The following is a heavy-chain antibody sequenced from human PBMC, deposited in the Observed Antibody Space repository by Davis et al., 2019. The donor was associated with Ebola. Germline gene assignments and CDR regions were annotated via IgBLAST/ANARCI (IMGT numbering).Heavy chain of an antibody. CDR1: GFSFSSYW. V-gene: IGHV3-7*03. J-gene: IGHJ4*02. D-gene: IGHD5-24*01. CDR3: TRDRGWLQSDY. CDR2: IKPDRSWA. Sequence: GESLKISCAASGFSFSSYWMSWVRQAPGRGLEWVAFIKPDRSWANYVESVRGRFTISRDNAKNSMYLQMNSLRVEDTATYFCTRDRGWLQSDYWGQGTLLTVSS.